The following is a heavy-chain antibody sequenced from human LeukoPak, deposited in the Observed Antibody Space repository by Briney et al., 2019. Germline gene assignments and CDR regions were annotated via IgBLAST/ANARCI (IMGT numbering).Heavy chain of an antibody. CDR1: GFTFSSYAM. V-gene: IGHV4-4*02. J-gene: IGHJ4*02. D-gene: IGHD1-14*01. Sequence: GSLRLSCAASGFTFSSYAMSWVRQSPGKGLEWIGEIYHSGITNYNPSLKSRVTMSVDKPKDHFSLKLSSVTAADTAVYYCAREDPDRKIDYWGQGTLVTVSS. CDR2: IYHSGIT. CDR3: AREDPDRKIDY.